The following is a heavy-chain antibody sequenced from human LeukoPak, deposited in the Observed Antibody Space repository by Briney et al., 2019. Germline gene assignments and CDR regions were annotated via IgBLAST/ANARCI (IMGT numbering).Heavy chain of an antibody. Sequence: TLSLPCTVSGGSISSGGYYWSWIRQHPEKGLEWIGYIHYSGSTYYHPSLKSRVSMSVDTSRNQFSLKLSSVTAADTAVYYCACGSNNWYNWFDPWGQGTLVTVSS. CDR3: ACGSNNWYNWFDP. V-gene: IGHV4-31*03. D-gene: IGHD1-1*01. CDR2: IHYSGST. J-gene: IGHJ5*02. CDR1: GGSISSGGYY.